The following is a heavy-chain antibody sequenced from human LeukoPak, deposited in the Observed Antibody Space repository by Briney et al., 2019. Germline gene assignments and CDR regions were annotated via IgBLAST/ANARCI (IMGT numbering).Heavy chain of an antibody. J-gene: IGHJ4*02. CDR1: GFTFSDYA. CDR3: ARSVPDYTRFDY. CDR2: FKTKYSQV. Sequence: GGSLRLSCVASGFTFSDYAMNWVRQAPGKGLEWVSTFKTKYSQVYYAESVRGRFTISTDNSEKTVYLQMNSLRAEDTALYYCARSVPDYTRFDYWGQGALVTVSS. V-gene: IGHV3-23*05. D-gene: IGHD4-11*01.